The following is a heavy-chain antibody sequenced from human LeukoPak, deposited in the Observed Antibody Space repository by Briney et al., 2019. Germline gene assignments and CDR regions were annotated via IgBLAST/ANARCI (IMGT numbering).Heavy chain of an antibody. D-gene: IGHD3/OR15-3a*01. J-gene: IGHJ4*02. CDR1: GGSISSYY. CDR2: IYYTGNT. Sequence: SETLSLTCTVSGGSISSYYWGWIRQPPGKGLEWIGSIYYTGNTYYNASLKSQVSISIDTSKNQFSLKLTSVTAADTSVYYCARQTGSGLFILPGGQGTLVTVSS. CDR3: ARQTGSGLFILP. V-gene: IGHV4-39*01.